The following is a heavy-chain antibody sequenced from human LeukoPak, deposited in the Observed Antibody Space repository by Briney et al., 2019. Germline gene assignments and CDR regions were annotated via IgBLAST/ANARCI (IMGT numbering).Heavy chain of an antibody. D-gene: IGHD3-10*01. Sequence: GGSLRLSCAASGFTFSSYAMSWVRQAPGKGLEWVSAISGSGGSTYYADSVKGRFTISRDNSKNTLYLQMNSLRAEDTAVYYCASYYYGSGSYYNLRVAFDIWGQGTMATVSS. CDR2: ISGSGGST. J-gene: IGHJ3*02. CDR3: ASYYYGSGSYYNLRVAFDI. V-gene: IGHV3-23*01. CDR1: GFTFSSYA.